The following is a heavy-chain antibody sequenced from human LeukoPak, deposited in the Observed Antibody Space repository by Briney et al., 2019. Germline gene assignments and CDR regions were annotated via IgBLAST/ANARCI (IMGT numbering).Heavy chain of an antibody. V-gene: IGHV4-34*01. D-gene: IGHD1-26*01. CDR3: ARVEVGATTDNWFDP. CDR2: INHSGST. CDR1: GGSFSGYY. J-gene: IGHJ5*02. Sequence: SETLSLTCAVYGGSFSGYYWSWIRQPPGKGLEWIGEINHSGSTNYNPSLKSRVTISVDTSKNQFSLKLSSVTAADTAVYYCARVEVGATTDNWFDPWGQGTLVTVSS.